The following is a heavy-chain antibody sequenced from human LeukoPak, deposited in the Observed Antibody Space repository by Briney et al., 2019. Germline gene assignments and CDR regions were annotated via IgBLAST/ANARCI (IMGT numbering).Heavy chain of an antibody. V-gene: IGHV4-4*09. D-gene: IGHD2-2*01. CDR3: ARADCSSTSCALFDY. CDR2: IYTSGST. CDR1: GDSISSYY. J-gene: IGHJ4*02. Sequence: SETLSLTCTVSGDSISSYYWSWIRQPPGKGLEWIGYIYTSGSTNYNPSLKSRVTISVDTSKNQFSLKLSSVTAADTAVYYCARADCSSTSCALFDYWGQGTLVTVSS.